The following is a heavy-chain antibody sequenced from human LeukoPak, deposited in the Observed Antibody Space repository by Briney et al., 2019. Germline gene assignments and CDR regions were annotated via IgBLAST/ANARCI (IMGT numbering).Heavy chain of an antibody. CDR3: ATDKSYFDSRSHQGFDY. CDR1: GFTFSIYA. J-gene: IGHJ4*02. CDR2: ITHDGGNR. V-gene: IGHV3-30*15. D-gene: IGHD3-10*01. Sequence: GGSLRLSCAASGFTFSIYAMHWVRQAPGKGLEWMAVITHDGGNRYYADSVKGRFTISRDNSKSTLYLQMSSLRAEDTAVYYCATDKSYFDSRSHQGFDYWGQGTLVTVSS.